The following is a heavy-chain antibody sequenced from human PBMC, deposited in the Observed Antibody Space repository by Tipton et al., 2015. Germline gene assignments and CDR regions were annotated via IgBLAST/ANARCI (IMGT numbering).Heavy chain of an antibody. J-gene: IGHJ2*01. Sequence: TLSLTCTVSSDSINKYYWSWIRQPPGKELQWIGYIQYSGGTNYNPSLESRVSMSVDTSKTQFSLEMSSVTAADTAVYYCARDAGRYYDSSGLSWYFDLWGRGTLVTVSS. CDR1: SDSINKYY. CDR2: IQYSGGT. CDR3: ARDAGRYYDSSGLSWYFDL. D-gene: IGHD3-22*01. V-gene: IGHV4-59*12.